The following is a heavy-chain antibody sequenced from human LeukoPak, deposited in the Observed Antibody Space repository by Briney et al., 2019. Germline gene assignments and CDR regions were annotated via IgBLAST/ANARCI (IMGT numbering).Heavy chain of an antibody. Sequence: GGSLRLSCAASGFTFSSYGMHWVRQAPGKGLEWVAVIWYDGSNKYYADSVKGRFTISRDNSKNTLYLQMNSLRAEDTAVYYCARSTVTTWVGDFDYWGQGTLVTVSS. CDR2: IWYDGSNK. CDR3: ARSTVTTWVGDFDY. D-gene: IGHD4-17*01. V-gene: IGHV3-33*01. CDR1: GFTFSSYG. J-gene: IGHJ4*02.